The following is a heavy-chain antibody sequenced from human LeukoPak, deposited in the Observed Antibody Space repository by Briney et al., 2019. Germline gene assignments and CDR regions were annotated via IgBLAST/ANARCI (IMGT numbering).Heavy chain of an antibody. CDR3: ARDGYSSGWFQRGDY. J-gene: IGHJ4*02. Sequence: GGSLRLSCAASGFTFSSYSMNWVRQAPGKGLEWVSSISSSSYIYYADSVKGRFTISRDNAKNSLYLQMNSLRAEDTAVYYCARDGYSSGWFQRGDYWGQGTLVTVSS. CDR2: ISSSSYI. CDR1: GFTFSSYS. V-gene: IGHV3-21*01. D-gene: IGHD6-19*01.